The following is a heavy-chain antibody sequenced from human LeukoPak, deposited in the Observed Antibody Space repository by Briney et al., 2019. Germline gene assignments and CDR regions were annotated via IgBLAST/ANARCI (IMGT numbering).Heavy chain of an antibody. CDR3: ARGSHTVINRYYKDV. J-gene: IGHJ6*03. CDR2: IWYDGSNK. Sequence: GRSLRLSCAASGFTFSSYGMHWVRQAPGKGLEWVAVIWYDGSNKYYADSVKGRFTISRDNSKNTLYLQMNSLRAEDTAVYYCARGSHTVINRYYKDVWGKGTTVTVSS. CDR1: GFTFSSYG. V-gene: IGHV3-33*01.